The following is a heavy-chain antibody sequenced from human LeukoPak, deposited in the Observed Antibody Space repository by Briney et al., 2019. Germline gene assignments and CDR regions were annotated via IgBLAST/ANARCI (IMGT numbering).Heavy chain of an antibody. CDR3: ARSPLTIAVAGPFDY. CDR1: GGSISSYY. Sequence: SETLSLTCTVSGGSISSYYWSWIRQPPGKGLEWIGYIHYSGSTNYNPSLKSRVTISVETSKNQFSLKLSSVTAADTAVYYCARSPLTIAVAGPFDYWGQGTLVTVSS. V-gene: IGHV4-59*01. D-gene: IGHD6-19*01. CDR2: IHYSGST. J-gene: IGHJ4*02.